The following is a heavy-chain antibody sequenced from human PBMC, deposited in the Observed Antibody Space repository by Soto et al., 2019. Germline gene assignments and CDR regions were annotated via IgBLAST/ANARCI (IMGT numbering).Heavy chain of an antibody. CDR1: GYTFTSYD. J-gene: IGHJ6*02. V-gene: IGHV1-8*01. D-gene: IGHD1-1*01. CDR3: ARGTRDGYNFYYCYGMDV. CDR2: MNPNSGNT. Sequence: ASVKVSCKASGYTFTSYDINWVRQATGQGLEWMGWMNPNSGNTGYAQKFQGRVTMTRNTSISTAYMELSSLRSEDTAVYYCARGTRDGYNFYYCYGMDVWGQGTTVTVSS.